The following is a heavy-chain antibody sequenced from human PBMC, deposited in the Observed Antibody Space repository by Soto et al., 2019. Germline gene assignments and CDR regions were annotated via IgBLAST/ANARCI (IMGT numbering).Heavy chain of an antibody. CDR1: GFTFSSYA. D-gene: IGHD1-26*01. J-gene: IGHJ4*01. CDR2: ISGSGGST. CDR3: ARRGSGSYSDY. Sequence: EVQLLESGGGLVQPGGSLRLSCAASGFTFSSYAMRWVRQAPVKGLEWVSAISGSGGSTYYADSVKGRFTISRDNSKNSLYLQMNSLKAADTAVHSCARRGSGSYSDYWGHGPLVPVSS. V-gene: IGHV3-23*01.